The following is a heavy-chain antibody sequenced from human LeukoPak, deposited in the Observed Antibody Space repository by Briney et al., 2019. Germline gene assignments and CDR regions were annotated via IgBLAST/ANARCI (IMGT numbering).Heavy chain of an antibody. CDR3: ARRRGYGGATQYNWFDP. D-gene: IGHD1-26*01. V-gene: IGHV4-59*01. CDR1: GGSISSSY. Sequence: PSETLSLTCTVSGGSISSSYWSWIRQPPGKGLEWIGYIYYSGSTSYNPSLKSRVTISVDTSKNQFSLRLSSVTAADTAVYYCARRRGYGGATQYNWFDPWGQGTLVTVSS. CDR2: IYYSGST. J-gene: IGHJ5*02.